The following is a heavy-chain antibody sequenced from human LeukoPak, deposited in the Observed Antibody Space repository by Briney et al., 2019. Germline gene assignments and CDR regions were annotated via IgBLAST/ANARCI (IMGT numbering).Heavy chain of an antibody. D-gene: IGHD3-22*01. CDR1: GYSFTSYW. V-gene: IGHV5-51*01. J-gene: IGHJ3*02. Sequence: GESLKISFKTSGYSFTSYWIGWVRQMPGKGLEWMGIIYPGDSDTRYSPSFQGQVTISADKSISTAYLQWSSLKASDTAMYYCARTYYYDSSGYDAFDIWGQGTMVTVSS. CDR2: IYPGDSDT. CDR3: ARTYYYDSSGYDAFDI.